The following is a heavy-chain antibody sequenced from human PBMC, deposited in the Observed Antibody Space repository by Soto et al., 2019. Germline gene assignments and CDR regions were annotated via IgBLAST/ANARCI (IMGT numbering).Heavy chain of an antibody. V-gene: IGHV3-21*01. D-gene: IGHD6-13*01. Sequence: EVQLVESGGGLVKPGNFLTLSCAASGFNFADYYMNWVRQAPGKGLEWISSISSSNSYIHYSDSVKGRFTISRDNVENSLYLEMSNLRAEDTAVYFCVRQYSSSSPFDYWGQGALVTVSS. CDR1: GFNFADYY. CDR2: ISSSNSYI. J-gene: IGHJ4*02. CDR3: VRQYSSSSPFDY.